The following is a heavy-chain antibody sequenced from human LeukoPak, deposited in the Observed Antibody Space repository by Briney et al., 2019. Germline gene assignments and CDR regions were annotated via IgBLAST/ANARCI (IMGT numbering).Heavy chain of an antibody. CDR2: ISWNSGDI. V-gene: IGHV3-9*01. J-gene: IGHJ4*02. D-gene: IGHD5-18*01. CDR3: VRVRGYSYGYFDY. Sequence: GGSLRLSCAASGFIFDDYAMHWVRQAPGKGLEWVSGISWNSGDIGYADSVKGRFTISRDNAKNSLYLQMNSLRTEDTALYYCVRVRGYSYGYFDYWGQGTLATVSS. CDR1: GFIFDDYA.